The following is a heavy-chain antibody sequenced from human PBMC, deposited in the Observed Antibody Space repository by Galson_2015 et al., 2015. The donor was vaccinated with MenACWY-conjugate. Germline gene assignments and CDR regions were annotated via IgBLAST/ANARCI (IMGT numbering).Heavy chain of an antibody. CDR3: ARSYVPGSDRKNYYMDV. CDR2: VNSDGSGT. V-gene: IGHV3-74*01. J-gene: IGHJ6*03. Sequence: LSLSCAASGFSFRSYWMHWVRPAPGTGLVWVSRVNSDGSGTGYADSVKGRFTISRDNAKNMLFLQMNSLKVEDTAVYYCARSYVPGSDRKNYYMDVWGRGTTVTVSS. CDR1: GFSFRSYW. D-gene: IGHD3-16*01.